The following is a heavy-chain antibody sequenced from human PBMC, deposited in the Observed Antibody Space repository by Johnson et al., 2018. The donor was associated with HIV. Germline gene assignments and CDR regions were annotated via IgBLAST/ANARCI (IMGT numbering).Heavy chain of an antibody. CDR3: ANMDYGDYVHDAFDI. Sequence: VQLVESGGGVVRPGGSLRLSCAASGFTFSSYAMSWVRQAPGKGLEWVSAISGSGGSTYYADSVKGRFTISRDNSKNTLYLQMNSLRAEDTAVYYCANMDYGDYVHDAFDIWGQGTRVTVSS. CDR1: GFTFSSYA. D-gene: IGHD4-17*01. J-gene: IGHJ3*02. V-gene: IGHV3-23*04. CDR2: ISGSGGST.